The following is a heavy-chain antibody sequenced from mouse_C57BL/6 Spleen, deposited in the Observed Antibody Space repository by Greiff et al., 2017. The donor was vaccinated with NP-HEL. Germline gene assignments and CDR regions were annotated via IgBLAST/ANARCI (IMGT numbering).Heavy chain of an antibody. J-gene: IGHJ2*01. Sequence: QVQLQQPGAELVKPGASVKMSCKASGYTFTSYWITWVKQRPGQGLEWIGDIYPGSGSTNYNEKFKSKATLTVDTSSSTAYMQLSSLTSEDSAVYYCAREGANDGYPDCWGQGTTLTVSS. V-gene: IGHV1-55*01. D-gene: IGHD2-3*01. CDR1: GYTFTSYW. CDR3: AREGANDGYPDC. CDR2: IYPGSGST.